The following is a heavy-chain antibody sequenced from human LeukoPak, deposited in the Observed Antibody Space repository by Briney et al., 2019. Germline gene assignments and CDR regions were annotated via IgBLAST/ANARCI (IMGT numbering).Heavy chain of an antibody. CDR1: GGSISSYY. CDR3: ARGTFGRGYYYMDV. V-gene: IGHV4-4*07. D-gene: IGHD2/OR15-2a*01. CDR2: IYTSGST. Sequence: NPSETLSLTCTVFGGSISSYYWSWIRQPAGKGLEWIGHIYTSGSTNYNPSLKSRVTMSVDTSKNQFSLKLSSVTAADTAVYYCARGTFGRGYYYMDVWGKGTTVTVSS. J-gene: IGHJ6*03.